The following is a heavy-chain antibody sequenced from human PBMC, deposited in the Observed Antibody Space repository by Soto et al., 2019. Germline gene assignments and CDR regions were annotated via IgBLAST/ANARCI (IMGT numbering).Heavy chain of an antibody. V-gene: IGHV1-8*02. J-gene: IGHJ4*02. CDR3: AKVSRRGSAIDFDY. D-gene: IGHD3-10*01. Sequence: ASVKVSCKASGYTFTSYYMHWVRQATGQGLEWMGWMNPNNGDTGYAQKFQGRVTMTRDTSITTAYMELSGLRSDDTAVYYCAKVSRRGSAIDFDYWGQGTLVTVS. CDR2: MNPNNGDT. CDR1: GYTFTSYY.